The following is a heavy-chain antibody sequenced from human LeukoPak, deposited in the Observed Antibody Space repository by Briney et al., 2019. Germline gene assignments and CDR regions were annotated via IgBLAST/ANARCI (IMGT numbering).Heavy chain of an antibody. Sequence: GGSLRLSCAASGFTFSSYEMNWVRQAPGKGLEWLSYISSSGSTIYYADSVKGRFTISRDNAKNSLFLQMNSLRAEDTAVYYCARGERWLTIPGIDYWGQGTLVTVSS. CDR2: ISSSGSTI. CDR1: GFTFSSYE. V-gene: IGHV3-48*03. J-gene: IGHJ4*02. D-gene: IGHD5-24*01. CDR3: ARGERWLTIPGIDY.